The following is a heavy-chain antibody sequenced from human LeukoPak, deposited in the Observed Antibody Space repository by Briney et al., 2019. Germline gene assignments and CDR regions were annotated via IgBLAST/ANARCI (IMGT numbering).Heavy chain of an antibody. V-gene: IGHV3-74*01. CDR1: GFTFSSYW. CDR2: INSDGGST. D-gene: IGHD6-13*01. J-gene: IGHJ4*02. Sequence: GGSLRLSCAASGFTFSSYWMHWVRQAPGKGLVWVSRINSDGGSTSYADSVKGRFTISRDNAKNTLYLQMDSLRAEDTAVYYCAHSSSWYPTFDYWGQGTLVTVSS. CDR3: AHSSSWYPTFDY.